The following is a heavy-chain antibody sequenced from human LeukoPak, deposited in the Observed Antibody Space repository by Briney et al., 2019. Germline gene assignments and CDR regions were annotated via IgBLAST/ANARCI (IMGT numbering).Heavy chain of an antibody. Sequence: ASVKVSCKASGYTFTGYYMHWVRQAPGQGLEWMGWINHNSGGTNYAQKFQGRVTMTRDTSISTAYMELSRLRSDDTAVYYCAREWLSTGSLGGPWGQGTLVTASS. V-gene: IGHV1-2*02. J-gene: IGHJ5*02. CDR3: AREWLSTGSLGGP. CDR2: INHNSGGT. CDR1: GYTFTGYY. D-gene: IGHD3-22*01.